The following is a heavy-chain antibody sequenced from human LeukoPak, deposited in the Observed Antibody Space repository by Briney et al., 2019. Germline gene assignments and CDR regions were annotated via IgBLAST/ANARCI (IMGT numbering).Heavy chain of an antibody. J-gene: IGHJ4*02. Sequence: SETLSLTCAVYGGSFSGYYWSWIRQPPGKGLEWIGEINHSGSTNYNPSLKSRVTISVDTSKNQFSLKLSSVTAADTAVYYCARVSGWNPLQAAHLDYWGQGTLVTVSS. V-gene: IGHV4-34*01. CDR3: ARVSGWNPLQAAHLDY. CDR2: INHSGST. CDR1: GGSFSGYY. D-gene: IGHD6-19*01.